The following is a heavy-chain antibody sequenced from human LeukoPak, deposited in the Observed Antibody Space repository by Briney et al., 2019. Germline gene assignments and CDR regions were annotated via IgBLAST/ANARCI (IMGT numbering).Heavy chain of an antibody. CDR1: GDSIVCSNCY. V-gene: IGHV4-39*01. J-gene: IGHJ3*01. CDR2: IYYSGDT. Sequence: SETLSLTCTVSGDSIVCSNCYWGWVRQPPGTGLEWIGSIYYSGDTHYNPSLRSRVTISVDTSKNQYSLKLTSVTAADTAVYYCAHFKGGSFDFWGQGTMVTVSS. D-gene: IGHD1-26*01. CDR3: AHFKGGSFDF.